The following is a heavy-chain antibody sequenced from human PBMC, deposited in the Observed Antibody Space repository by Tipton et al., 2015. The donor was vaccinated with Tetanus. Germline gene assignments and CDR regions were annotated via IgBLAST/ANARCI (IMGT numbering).Heavy chain of an antibody. V-gene: IGHV4-31*03. D-gene: IGHD1-26*01. CDR3: ARDQARGARGWNYFDY. CDR2: IYYSGST. Sequence: TLSLTCTVSGGSISSGGYYWSGIRQHPGKGLEWIGDIYYSGSTYYNPSLKSRVTISVDTSKNQFSLKLNSVTAADTAVYYCARDQARGARGWNYFDYWGQGTLVTVSS. J-gene: IGHJ4*02. CDR1: GGSISSGGYY.